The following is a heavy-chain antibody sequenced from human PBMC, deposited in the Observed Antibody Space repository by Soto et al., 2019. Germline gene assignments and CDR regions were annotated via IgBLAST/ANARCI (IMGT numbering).Heavy chain of an antibody. Sequence: TLXLTCTVSGGSISSVGYYWSWIRRHPGKGLEWIGYIYYSGSTYYNPSLKRRVTISVDTSKNQCSPKLSSVTAADTAVYYCARVMRVAGTLYFDYWGQGTLVTVSS. CDR1: GGSISSVGYY. D-gene: IGHD6-19*01. CDR2: IYYSGST. J-gene: IGHJ4*02. CDR3: ARVMRVAGTLYFDY. V-gene: IGHV4-31*03.